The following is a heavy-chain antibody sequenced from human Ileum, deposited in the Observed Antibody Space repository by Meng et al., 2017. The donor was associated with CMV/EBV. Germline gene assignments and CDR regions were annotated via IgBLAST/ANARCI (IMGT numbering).Heavy chain of an antibody. CDR1: GYTFANYY. J-gene: IGHJ4*02. V-gene: IGHV1-46*01. CDR3: ATEGNSGSFDY. D-gene: IGHD1-26*01. CDR2: INPSGGST. Sequence: ASVKVSCKASGYTFANYYMHWVRQAPGQGLEWMGKINPSGGSTNYAQKFQGRVTMTRDTSTTTVYMELSSLRSEDTAVYYCATEGNSGSFDYWGQGTLVTVSS.